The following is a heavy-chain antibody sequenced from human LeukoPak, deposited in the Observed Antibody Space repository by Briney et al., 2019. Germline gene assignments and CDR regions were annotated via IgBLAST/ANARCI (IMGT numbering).Heavy chain of an antibody. V-gene: IGHV3-48*01. Sequence: GGSLRLSCAASGFTFSSHSMNWVRQAPGKGLEWVSYISSSSSTIYYADSVKGRFTISRDNAKNSLYLQMNSLRAEDTAVYYCASQSIAAAGTAASYYYGMDVWGQGTTVTVSS. J-gene: IGHJ6*02. CDR2: ISSSSSTI. CDR1: GFTFSSHS. D-gene: IGHD6-13*01. CDR3: ASQSIAAAGTAASYYYGMDV.